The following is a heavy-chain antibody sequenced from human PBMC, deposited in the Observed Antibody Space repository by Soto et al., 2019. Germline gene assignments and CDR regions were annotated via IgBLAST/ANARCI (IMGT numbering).Heavy chain of an antibody. J-gene: IGHJ4*02. Sequence: QVQLVQSGAEVKKPGASVKVSCKASGYTFTNFGISWVRQAPGQGLGWMGWISAYNGNTNYAQNFQGRVTMTTDTSTSNAYTRLRILRSDDTAVYYCATGRTPIDSCGQGTLVTVSS. CDR1: GYTFTNFG. CDR2: ISAYNGNT. V-gene: IGHV1-18*01. CDR3: ATGRTPIDS.